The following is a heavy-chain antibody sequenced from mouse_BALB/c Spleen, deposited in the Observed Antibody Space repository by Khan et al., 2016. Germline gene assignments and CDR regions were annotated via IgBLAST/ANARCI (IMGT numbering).Heavy chain of an antibody. J-gene: IGHJ2*01. CDR2: ISYSGST. V-gene: IGHV3-2*02. CDR1: GYSITSDYA. CDR3: ARAGGFDY. Sequence: EVQLVESGPGLVKPSQSLSLTCTVTGYSITSDYAWNWIRQFPGNKLEWMGYISYSGSTSYNPSLKSRISITRDTSKNQFFLQLNSVTTGDTATYXFARAGGFDYWGQGTTLTVSS.